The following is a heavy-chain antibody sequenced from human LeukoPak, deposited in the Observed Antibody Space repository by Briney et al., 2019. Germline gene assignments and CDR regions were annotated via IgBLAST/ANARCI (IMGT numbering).Heavy chain of an antibody. J-gene: IGHJ4*02. Sequence: SETLSLTCTVSGYSISSGYDWGWIRQPPGKGLEGIGRIYTSGSTNYNPSLKSRVTMSVDTSKNPSSLKLSSVTAADTAVYYCARDRYYYDSSGYYVLDYWGQGTLVTVSS. D-gene: IGHD3-22*01. CDR1: GYSISSGYD. CDR2: IYTSGST. V-gene: IGHV4-38-2*02. CDR3: ARDRYYYDSSGYYVLDY.